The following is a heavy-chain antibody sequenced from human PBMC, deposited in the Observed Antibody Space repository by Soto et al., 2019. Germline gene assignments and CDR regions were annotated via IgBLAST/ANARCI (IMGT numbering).Heavy chain of an antibody. CDR2: IYNSGST. D-gene: IGHD2-21*01. CDR1: GGSISNYY. J-gene: IGHJ5*02. Sequence: SETLSLTCTISGGSISNYYWSWIRQPPGKGPEWIGYIYNSGSTNYNPSLRSRVTISVDTSKNQFSLNLNSVTAADTAVYYCARTEFRPLNWSDPWGQGTLVTVSS. V-gene: IGHV4-59*01. CDR3: ARTEFRPLNWSDP.